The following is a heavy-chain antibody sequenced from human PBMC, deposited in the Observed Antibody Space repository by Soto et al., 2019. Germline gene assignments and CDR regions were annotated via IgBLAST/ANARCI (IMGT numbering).Heavy chain of an antibody. J-gene: IGHJ4*02. Sequence: GSLRLSCAASGFTFSSYAMHWVRQAPGKGLEWVAVISYDGSNKYYADSVKGRFTISRDNSKNTLYLQMNSLRAEDTAVYYCASGSRFLEWLQEGYFDYWGQGTLVTVSS. D-gene: IGHD3-3*01. V-gene: IGHV3-30-3*01. CDR2: ISYDGSNK. CDR1: GFTFSSYA. CDR3: ASGSRFLEWLQEGYFDY.